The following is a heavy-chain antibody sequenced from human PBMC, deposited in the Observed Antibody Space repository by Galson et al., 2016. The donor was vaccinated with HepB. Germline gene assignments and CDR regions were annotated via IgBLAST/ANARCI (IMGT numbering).Heavy chain of an antibody. CDR3: ARDTDSGDYGRGLDY. CDR1: GYTFTSYY. Sequence: SVKVSCKASGYTFTSYYMHWVRQAPGQGLEWLGIINPRDGTTSYAQKFQGRVTMTRDTSTSTVYMELSSLRFEDMAIYYCARDTDSGDYGRGLDYWGQGTQVTVSS. V-gene: IGHV1-46*01. J-gene: IGHJ4*02. CDR2: INPRDGTT. D-gene: IGHD4-17*01.